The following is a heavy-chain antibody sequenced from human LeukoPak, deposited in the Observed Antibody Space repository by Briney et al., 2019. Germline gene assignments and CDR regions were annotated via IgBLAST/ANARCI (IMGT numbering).Heavy chain of an antibody. V-gene: IGHV4-34*01. CDR3: ASAIAVAGRIGVFDY. D-gene: IGHD6-19*01. CDR2: INHSGST. J-gene: IGHJ4*02. Sequence: GSLRLSCAASGFTFSSHAMSWVRQAPGKGLEWIGEINHSGSTNYNPSLKSRVTISVDTSKNQFSLKLSSVTAADTAVYYCASAIAVAGRIGVFDYWGQGSLVTVSS. CDR1: GFTFSSHA.